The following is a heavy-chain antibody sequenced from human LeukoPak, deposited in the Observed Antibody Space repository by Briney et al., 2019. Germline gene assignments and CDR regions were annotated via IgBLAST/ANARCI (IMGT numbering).Heavy chain of an antibody. Sequence: ASVKVSCKASGYTFTSYDINWVRQATGQGLEWMGWMSPNSGNTGYAQKFQGRVTMTRNTSISTAYMELSSLRSEDTAVYYCARGTLGGYYYYMDVWGKGTTVTVSS. CDR1: GYTFTSYD. CDR2: MSPNSGNT. D-gene: IGHD6-6*01. CDR3: ARGTLGGYYYYMDV. V-gene: IGHV1-8*01. J-gene: IGHJ6*03.